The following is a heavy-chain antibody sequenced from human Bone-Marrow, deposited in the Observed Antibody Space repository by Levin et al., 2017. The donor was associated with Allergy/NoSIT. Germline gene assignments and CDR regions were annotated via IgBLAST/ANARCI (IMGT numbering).Heavy chain of an antibody. CDR1: GFTVSNNY. D-gene: IGHD2-21*01. CDR2: IYSDGST. Sequence: GGSLRLSFAASGFTVSNNYMSWVRQAPGKGLEWVSLIYSDGSTRFADSVKGRFTISRDSSKNTLYLQMNSLRAEDTAVYYCARNSGSCNSCGYWGQGTLVTVSS. J-gene: IGHJ4*02. CDR3: ARNSGSCNSCGY. V-gene: IGHV3-66*01.